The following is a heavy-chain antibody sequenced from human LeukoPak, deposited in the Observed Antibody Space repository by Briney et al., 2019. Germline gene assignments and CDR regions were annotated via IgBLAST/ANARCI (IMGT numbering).Heavy chain of an antibody. V-gene: IGHV4-34*01. J-gene: IGHJ4*02. CDR3: ARGMTDVY. CDR2: INHSGST. Sequence: SETLSLTCTVSGGSISGYYWSWIRQPPGKGLEWIGEINHSGSTNYNPSLKSRVTISVDTSKNQFSLKLSSVTAADTAVYYCARGMTDVYWGQGTLVTVSS. CDR1: GGSISGYY.